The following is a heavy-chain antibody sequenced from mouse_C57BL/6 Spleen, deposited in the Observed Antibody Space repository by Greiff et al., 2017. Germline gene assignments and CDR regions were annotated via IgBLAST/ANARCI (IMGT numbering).Heavy chain of an antibody. J-gene: IGHJ4*01. Sequence: EVKLQQSGPELVKPGASVKIPCKASGYTFTDYNLDWVKQSHGKSLEWIGDINPNNGGTIYNQKFKGKATVTVDKSSSTAYMELRSLTSEDTAVDYCARRGWDDAMDYWGQGTSVTVSS. CDR2: INPNNGGT. CDR1: GYTFTDYN. D-gene: IGHD4-1*01. CDR3: ARRGWDDAMDY. V-gene: IGHV1-18*01.